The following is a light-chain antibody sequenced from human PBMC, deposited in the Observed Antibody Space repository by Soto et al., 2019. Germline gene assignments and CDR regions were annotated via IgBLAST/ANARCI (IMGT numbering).Light chain of an antibody. J-gene: IGLJ1*01. CDR2: EVS. Sequence: QSALTQPASVSGSPGQSITISCTGSNSDIGTYNYVSWYQQHPGKAPKLVISEVSNRPSGISDRFSGSKSGNAASLTISGLQADDEATYYCSSYTSTSTLYVFGPGTKVTVL. V-gene: IGLV2-14*01. CDR1: NSDIGTYNY. CDR3: SSYTSTSTLYV.